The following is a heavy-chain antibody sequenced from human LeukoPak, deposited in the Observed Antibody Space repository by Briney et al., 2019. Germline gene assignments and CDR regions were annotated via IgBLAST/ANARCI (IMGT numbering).Heavy chain of an antibody. CDR3: ARGLDDTTILTLFDY. J-gene: IGHJ4*02. Sequence: SETLSLTCTVSGHSINTDYYWAWVRQPPGKGLEWIGSIYHSGSTDYNPSLKSRVTISVDTSKNQFSLKLSSVTAADTALYYCARGLDDTTILTLFDYWGQGTLVTVSS. V-gene: IGHV4-38-2*02. CDR2: IYHSGST. D-gene: IGHD5-18*01. CDR1: GHSINTDYY.